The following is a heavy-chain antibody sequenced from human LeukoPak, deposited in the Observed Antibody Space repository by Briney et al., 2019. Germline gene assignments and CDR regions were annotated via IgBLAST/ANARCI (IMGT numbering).Heavy chain of an antibody. V-gene: IGHV3-23*01. Sequence: GGSLRLSCVASEFTFSNFAMSWVRQAPGKGLEWVSAISGSADHTYYADSVRGRFTISRDRSKNTLYLQMNSLRAEDTAVYYCAKPLMIVVVDDAFDIWGQGTMVTVSS. J-gene: IGHJ3*02. CDR1: EFTFSNFA. CDR3: AKPLMIVVVDDAFDI. D-gene: IGHD3-22*01. CDR2: ISGSADHT.